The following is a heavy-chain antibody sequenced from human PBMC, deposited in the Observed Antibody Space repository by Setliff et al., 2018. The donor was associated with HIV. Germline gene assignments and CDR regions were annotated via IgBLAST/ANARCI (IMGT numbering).Heavy chain of an antibody. J-gene: IGHJ3*02. CDR1: GYTFTSYY. CDR2: INPSGGST. Sequence: ASVKVSCKASGYTFTSYYMHWVRQAPGQGLEWMGIINPSGGSTDYAQKFQGRLTITADEPTNTIYMELSGLRSEDTAVYYCAGPRGDEAFDIWGQGTMVTVSS. D-gene: IGHD3-10*01. CDR3: AGPRGDEAFDI. V-gene: IGHV1-46*01.